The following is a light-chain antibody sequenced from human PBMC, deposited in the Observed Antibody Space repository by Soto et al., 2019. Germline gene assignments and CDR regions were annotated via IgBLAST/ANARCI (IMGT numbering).Light chain of an antibody. V-gene: IGLV1-40*01. CDR2: GNS. CDR1: SSNIGAGYD. CDR3: QSYDSSLSALYV. J-gene: IGLJ1*01. Sequence: QSALTQQPSVSGAPGQRVTISCTGSSSNIGAGYDVHWYQQLPGTAPKLLIYGNSNRPSGVPDRFSGSKSGTSASLAITGLQAEDEADYYCQSYDSSLSALYVFGTGTKVTVL.